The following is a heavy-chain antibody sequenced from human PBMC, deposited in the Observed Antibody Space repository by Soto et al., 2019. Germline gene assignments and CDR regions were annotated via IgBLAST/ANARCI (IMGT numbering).Heavy chain of an antibody. V-gene: IGHV4-4*07. D-gene: IGHD2-15*01. Sequence: SETLSLTCTVSGGSISSYYWSWTRQPAGKGLEWIGRIYTSGSTNYNPSLKSRVTMSVDTSKNQFSLKLSSVTAADTAVYYCARAKRYCSGGSCPYFDYWGQGTLVTVSS. CDR3: ARAKRYCSGGSCPYFDY. CDR1: GGSISSYY. J-gene: IGHJ4*02. CDR2: IYTSGST.